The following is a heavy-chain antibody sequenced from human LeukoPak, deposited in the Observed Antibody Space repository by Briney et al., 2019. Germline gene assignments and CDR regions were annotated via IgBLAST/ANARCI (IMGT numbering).Heavy chain of an antibody. V-gene: IGHV1-3*01. CDR2: INGGNGNT. D-gene: IGHD2-2*01. J-gene: IGHJ4*02. Sequence: ASVKVSCKASGYTFITYAIHWVRQAPGQRLEWMGWINGGNGNTKYLENFQGRVTFTRDTSASTAYMELRSLRSDDTAVYYCARGEGLIVPAAMDFDYWGQGTLVTVSS. CDR3: ARGEGLIVPAAMDFDY. CDR1: GYTFITYA.